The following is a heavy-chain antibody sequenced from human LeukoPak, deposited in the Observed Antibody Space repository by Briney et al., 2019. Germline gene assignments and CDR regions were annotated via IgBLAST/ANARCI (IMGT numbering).Heavy chain of an antibody. V-gene: IGHV4-34*01. CDR1: GGSFSGYY. J-gene: IGHJ5*02. D-gene: IGHD4-23*01. CDR3: ARGSLSTVVTPNWFDP. Sequence: SETLSLTCAVYGGSFSGYYWSWIRQPPGKGLEWIGEINHSGSTNYNPSLKSRVTISVDTSKNQFSLKLSSVTAADTAVYYCARGSLSTVVTPNWFDPWGQETLVTVSS. CDR2: INHSGST.